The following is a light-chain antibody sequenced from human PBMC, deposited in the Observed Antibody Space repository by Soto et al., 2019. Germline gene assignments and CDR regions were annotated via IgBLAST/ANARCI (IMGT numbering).Light chain of an antibody. CDR3: SSNTGSSTRV. Sequence: SVLTQPASVSGSPGQSITISCTGTSSDVGGYNYVSWYQQYPGKAPKLMIYDVSNRPSGVSNRFSGSKSGNTASLTISGLQAEDEADYYCSSNTGSSTRVFGGGTQLTVL. CDR1: SSDVGGYNY. CDR2: DVS. V-gene: IGLV2-14*03. J-gene: IGLJ2*01.